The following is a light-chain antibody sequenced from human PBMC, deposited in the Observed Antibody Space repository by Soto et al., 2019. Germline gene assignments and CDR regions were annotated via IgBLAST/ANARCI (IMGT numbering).Light chain of an antibody. Sequence: ELVLTQSPSILSMSPGERATLSCRASQSVSSSFAWYQQKPGQAPRLLIYDASNRATGVPGRFSGSGSGTGFTPTISSLVTEDFAVYYDQQRRYWPATVGRGTKVEIK. CDR1: QSVSSS. CDR2: DAS. CDR3: QQRRYWPAT. V-gene: IGKV3-11*01. J-gene: IGKJ1*01.